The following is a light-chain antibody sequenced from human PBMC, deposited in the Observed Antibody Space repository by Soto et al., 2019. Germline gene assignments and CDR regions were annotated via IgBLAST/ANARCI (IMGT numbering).Light chain of an antibody. V-gene: IGKV1-39*01. Sequence: DIQMTQSPSSLSASVGDRVTITCRASQSISSYLNWYQQKPGKAPKFLIYAASSLQSGVPSRFSGSGSGSDFTLTISSLQPEDFATYYCQQSYSNPPTFGQGTKVEIK. J-gene: IGKJ1*01. CDR2: AAS. CDR3: QQSYSNPPT. CDR1: QSISSY.